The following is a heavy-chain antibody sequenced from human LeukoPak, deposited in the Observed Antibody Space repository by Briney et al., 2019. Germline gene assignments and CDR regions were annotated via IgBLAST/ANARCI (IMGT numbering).Heavy chain of an antibody. J-gene: IGHJ6*02. CDR1: GFTFNKSD. CDR2: ISSNGGST. D-gene: IGHD3-3*01. CDR3: VKDPSGGPFYDFWSARSPYYGLDV. V-gene: IGHV3-64D*08. Sequence: GGSLRLSCSTSGFTFNKSDIQWVRQAPGKGLEYVSAISSNGGSTDYAESVKGRFTISRDNSKNNLYLQMTSLRTDDTAVYYCVKDPSGGPFYDFWSARSPYYGLDVWGQGTTVTVSS.